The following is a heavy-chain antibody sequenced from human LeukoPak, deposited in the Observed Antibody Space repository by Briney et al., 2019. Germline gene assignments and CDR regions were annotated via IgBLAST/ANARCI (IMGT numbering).Heavy chain of an antibody. CDR3: TRGVRGGGAFDY. D-gene: IGHD3-16*01. CDR1: GFTFGDYA. Sequence: GGSLRLSCTASGFTFGDYAMSWVRQAPGKGLEWVVFIRSKAYGGTIEYAASVKGRFTISTDDSKSIAYLQMNSLKTEDTAVYYCTRGVRGGGAFDYWGQGTLVTVSS. V-gene: IGHV3-49*04. J-gene: IGHJ4*02. CDR2: IRSKAYGGTI.